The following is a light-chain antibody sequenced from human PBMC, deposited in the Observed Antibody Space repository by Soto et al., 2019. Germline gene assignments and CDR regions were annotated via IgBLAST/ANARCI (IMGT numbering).Light chain of an antibody. J-gene: IGKJ4*01. CDR1: QTISNNF. CDR3: QQFDKLIT. CDR2: DAS. Sequence: EIVLTQSPATLSLSPGERATLSCGASQTISNNFLAWYQQRPGLAPRLLIYDASNRAAGIPDRFSGSGSRKDFTLTISRLEPEDFAVYYCQQFDKLITFGGGTKVEI. V-gene: IGKV3D-20*01.